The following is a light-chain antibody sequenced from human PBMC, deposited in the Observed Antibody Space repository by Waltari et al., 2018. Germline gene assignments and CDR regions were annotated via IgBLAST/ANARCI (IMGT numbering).Light chain of an antibody. V-gene: IGKV1-5*03. Sequence: DIQMTQSPSTLSASIGDRVTITCRASQSTNSWLAWYQQKPGKAPKLLIYKASTLENEVPSRFSGSGSGTEFTLTISSLRPDDSATYYCQHYNSFSLTFGPGTKVDIK. CDR3: QHYNSFSLT. CDR2: KAS. CDR1: QSTNSW. J-gene: IGKJ3*01.